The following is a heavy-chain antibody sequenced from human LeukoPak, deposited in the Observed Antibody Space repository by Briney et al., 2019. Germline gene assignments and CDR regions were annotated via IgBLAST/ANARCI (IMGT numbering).Heavy chain of an antibody. Sequence: GGSLRLSCAASGFTFSDYYMSWIRQAPGKGLEWVSYIGGSGATIYYADSVKGRFTISRDNAKNSLYLQMNSLRAEDTAVYYCAKDLFAMTQWEQLGYWGQGTLVTVSS. CDR3: AKDLFAMTQWEQLGY. CDR2: IGGSGATI. CDR1: GFTFSDYY. J-gene: IGHJ4*02. V-gene: IGHV3-11*04. D-gene: IGHD1-26*01.